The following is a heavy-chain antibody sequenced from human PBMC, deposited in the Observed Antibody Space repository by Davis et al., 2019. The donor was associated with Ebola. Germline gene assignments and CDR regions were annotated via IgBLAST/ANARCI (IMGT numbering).Heavy chain of an antibody. V-gene: IGHV1-46*01. CDR3: ARTPGYCSGGSCYSGDY. CDR2: INPSGGST. CDR1: GYTFTSYY. D-gene: IGHD2-15*01. Sequence: ASVTVSCKASGYTFTSYYMHWVRQAPGQGLEWMGIINPSGGSTSYAQKFQGRVTMTRDTSTSTVYMELSSLRSEDTAVYYCARTPGYCSGGSCYSGDYWGQGTLVTVSS. J-gene: IGHJ4*02.